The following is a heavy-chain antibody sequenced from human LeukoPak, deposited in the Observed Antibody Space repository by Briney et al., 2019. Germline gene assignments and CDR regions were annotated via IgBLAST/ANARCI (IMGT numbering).Heavy chain of an antibody. D-gene: IGHD6-6*01. CDR1: GFTISSYA. Sequence: QAGGSLRLSCAASGFTISSYAMSWVRQAPGKGLEWVSAISGSGDSTYYGDSVKGRFTISRDNSKNTLYLQMNSLRAEDTAVYYCAKDMSGGSSSPFDYWGQGTLVTVST. V-gene: IGHV3-23*01. CDR3: AKDMSGGSSSPFDY. J-gene: IGHJ4*02. CDR2: ISGSGDST.